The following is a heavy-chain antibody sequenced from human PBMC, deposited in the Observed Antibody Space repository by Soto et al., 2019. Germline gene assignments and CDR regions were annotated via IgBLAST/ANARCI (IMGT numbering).Heavy chain of an antibody. CDR3: ARVIPGVEAWFDP. CDR2: ISAYTDTP. Sequence: QVQLVQSGAEVKKRGASLKVSCRSSGYTFTNFGVTCVRLAPGQGLELMGWISAYTDTPNYTQKFQVRVTMTIDTSTSTAYMDLRSLTSDDTAVYYCARVIPGVEAWFDPWGQGTLVTVSS. CDR1: GYTFTNFG. V-gene: IGHV1-18*01. D-gene: IGHD2-2*01. J-gene: IGHJ5*02.